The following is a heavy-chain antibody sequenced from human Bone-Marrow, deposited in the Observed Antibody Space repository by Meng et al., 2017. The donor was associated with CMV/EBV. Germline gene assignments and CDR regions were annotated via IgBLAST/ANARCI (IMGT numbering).Heavy chain of an antibody. CDR1: GFTFSSYD. V-gene: IGHV3-13*01. D-gene: IGHD5/OR15-5a*01. CDR3: ARESPSVSYYYGMDV. J-gene: IGHJ6*02. CDR2: IGTAGDT. Sequence: LSLTCAACGFTFSSYDMHWVRQATGKGLEWVSAIGTAGDTYYPGSVKGRFTISRDNAKNSVFLQMSSLRAEDTAVYYCARESPSVSYYYGMDVWGQGTTVAVSS.